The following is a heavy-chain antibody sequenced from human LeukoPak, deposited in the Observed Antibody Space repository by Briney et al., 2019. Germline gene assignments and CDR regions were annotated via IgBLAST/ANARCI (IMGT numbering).Heavy chain of an antibody. V-gene: IGHV3-11*04. Sequence: PGGSLRLSCAASGFTFSDYNMRWIRQAPGKGLEWVSSISRSGSTKYYADSVKGRFTISRDNAKNSLYLQMNSLRAEDTAVYYCARDYTLLDYWGQGTLVTVSS. J-gene: IGHJ4*02. CDR1: GFTFSDYN. CDR3: ARDYTLLDY. D-gene: IGHD3-16*01. CDR2: ISRSGSTK.